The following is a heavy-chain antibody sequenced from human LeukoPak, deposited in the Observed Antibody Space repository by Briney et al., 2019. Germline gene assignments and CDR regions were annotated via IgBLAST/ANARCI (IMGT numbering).Heavy chain of an antibody. Sequence: SETLSLTCAVYGGSFSGYYWSWIRQPPGKGLEWIGEINHSGSTYYNPSLKSRVTISVDTSKNQFSLKLSSVTAADTAVYYCARGHDSSGYYPPNSIDYWGQGTLVTVSS. CDR1: GGSFSGYY. J-gene: IGHJ4*02. D-gene: IGHD3-22*01. CDR3: ARGHDSSGYYPPNSIDY. V-gene: IGHV4-34*01. CDR2: INHSGST.